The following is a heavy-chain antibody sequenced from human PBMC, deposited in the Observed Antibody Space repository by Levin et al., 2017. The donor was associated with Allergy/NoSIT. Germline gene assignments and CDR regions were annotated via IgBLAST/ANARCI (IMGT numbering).Heavy chain of an antibody. CDR2: IYYSGGT. Sequence: RSSETLSLTCTVSGGSVSSSHYYWSWIRQPPGKGLEWIGNIYYSGGTNYRPSLKSRVTISVDTSKNQFSLKLSSVTAADTALYYCARDFDQFYFDYWGQGTLVTVSS. J-gene: IGHJ4*02. CDR3: ARDFDQFYFDY. D-gene: IGHD3-9*01. V-gene: IGHV4-39*07. CDR1: GGSVSSSHYY.